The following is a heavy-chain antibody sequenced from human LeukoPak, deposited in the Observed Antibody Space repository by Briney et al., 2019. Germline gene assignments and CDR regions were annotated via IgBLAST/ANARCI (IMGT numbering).Heavy chain of an antibody. D-gene: IGHD3-22*01. CDR1: GYTFTSYY. Sequence: ASVKVSCKASGYTFTSYYMHWVRQAPGQGLEWMGIINPSGGSTSYAQKFQGRVTMTEDTSTDTAYMELSSLRSEDTAVYYCATGIYDSSGYRKFDYWGQGTLVTVSS. CDR3: ATGIYDSSGYRKFDY. J-gene: IGHJ4*02. V-gene: IGHV1-46*01. CDR2: INPSGGST.